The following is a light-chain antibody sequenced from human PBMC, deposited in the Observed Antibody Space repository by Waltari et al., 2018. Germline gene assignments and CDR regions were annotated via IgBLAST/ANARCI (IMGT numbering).Light chain of an antibody. V-gene: IGLV6-57*03. CDR3: QTYDLGNPVV. CDR2: EDD. CDR1: SGTIAATY. J-gene: IGLJ2*01. Sequence: LVLTQPHSVSESPGTTVTLSCSRSSGTIAATYVQWSQQRPGSAPATIIYEDDKRPSGVPDRCSASVDTSSNSASLTISGLTTEDEADDYGQTYDLGNPVVFGGGTKLTVL.